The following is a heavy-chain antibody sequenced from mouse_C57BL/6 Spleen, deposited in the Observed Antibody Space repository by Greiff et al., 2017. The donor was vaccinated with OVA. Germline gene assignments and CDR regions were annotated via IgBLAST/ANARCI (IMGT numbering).Heavy chain of an antibody. J-gene: IGHJ4*01. CDR2: INPNNGGT. V-gene: IGHV1-26*01. CDR3: ARGDYDYPLYYAMDY. CDR1: GYTFTDYY. D-gene: IGHD2-4*01. Sequence: EVQLQQSGPELVKPGASVKISCKASGYTFTDYYMNWVKQSHGKSLEWIGDINPNNGGTSYNQKFKGKATLTVDKSSSTAYMELRSLTSEDSAVYYCARGDYDYPLYYAMDYWGQGTSVTVSS.